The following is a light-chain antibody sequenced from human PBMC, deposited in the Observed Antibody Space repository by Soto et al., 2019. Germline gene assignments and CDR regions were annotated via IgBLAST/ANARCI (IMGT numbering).Light chain of an antibody. CDR2: GAS. Sequence: EIVMTQSPATLSVSPGERATLSCRASQSVSSNLAWYKQKPGQAPRLLIYGASTRATGIPARFSGSGSGTEFTLTISSLQSEDFAVYYCQQYTNWPPWTFGQGTKV. CDR1: QSVSSN. J-gene: IGKJ1*01. V-gene: IGKV3-15*01. CDR3: QQYTNWPPWT.